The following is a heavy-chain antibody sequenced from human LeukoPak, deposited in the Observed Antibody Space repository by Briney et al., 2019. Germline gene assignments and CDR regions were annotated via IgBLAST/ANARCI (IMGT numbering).Heavy chain of an antibody. J-gene: IGHJ4*02. CDR3: TRSRSIDYGDYGWFVY. Sequence: GSLRLSCAASGFTFSSYWMSWVRQAPGKGLEWIGYIYYSGSTNYNPSLKSRVTISVDTSKNQFSLNLTSVTAADTAVYFCTRSRSIDYGDYGWFVYWGQGTLVTVS. V-gene: IGHV4-59*08. CDR2: IYYSGST. D-gene: IGHD4-17*01. CDR1: GFTFSSYW.